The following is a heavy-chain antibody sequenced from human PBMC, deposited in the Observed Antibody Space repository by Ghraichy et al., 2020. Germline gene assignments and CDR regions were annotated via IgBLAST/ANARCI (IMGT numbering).Heavy chain of an antibody. V-gene: IGHV3-33*01. J-gene: IGHJ6*02. CDR3: ARPPLRYYYYGMDV. D-gene: IGHD3-16*01. CDR2: IWYDGSNK. Sequence: GGSLRLSCAASGFTFSSYGMHWVRQAPGKGLEWVAVIWYDGSNKYYADSVKGRFTISRDNSKNTLYLQMNSLRAEDTAVYYCARPPLRYYYYGMDVWGQGTTVTVSS. CDR1: GFTFSSYG.